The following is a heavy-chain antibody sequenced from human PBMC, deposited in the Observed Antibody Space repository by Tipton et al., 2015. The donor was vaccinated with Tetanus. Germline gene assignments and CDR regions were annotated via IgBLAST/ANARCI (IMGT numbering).Heavy chain of an antibody. Sequence: SLRLSCAASGFIFSSYGIHWVRQAPGKGLEWVAVSWYDGTDKYYADSVKGRFTISRDNPKNTLYLQMNSLRAEDTAVYCCAREADCSGGSCFSGDFDNWGQGTQVTVSS. CDR1: GFIFSSYG. V-gene: IGHV3-33*01. D-gene: IGHD2-15*01. CDR2: SWYDGTDK. CDR3: AREADCSGGSCFSGDFDN. J-gene: IGHJ4*02.